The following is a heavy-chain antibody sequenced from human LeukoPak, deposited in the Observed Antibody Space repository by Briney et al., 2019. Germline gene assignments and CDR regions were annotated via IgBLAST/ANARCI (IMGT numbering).Heavy chain of an antibody. CDR2: ISGSGGST. V-gene: IGHV3-23*01. CDR1: GFTFSSYA. CDR3: ARGGYYDSSGYFDY. Sequence: GGSLRLSCAASGFTFSSYAMSWVRQAPGKGLEWVSAISGSGGSTYYADSVKGRFTISRDNSKNTLYLQMNSLRAEDTAVYYCARGGYYDSSGYFDYWGQGTLVTVSS. J-gene: IGHJ4*02. D-gene: IGHD3-22*01.